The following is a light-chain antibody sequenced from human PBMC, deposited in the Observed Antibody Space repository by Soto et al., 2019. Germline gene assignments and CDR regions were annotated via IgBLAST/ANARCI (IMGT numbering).Light chain of an antibody. Sequence: EIVLTQSPGTLSLSPGGTATLSCRASQSVTSGDLAWYQQKPGQAPRLLIYRASSRVTGIPDRFSGSGSGTDFTLTISRLEPEDFAVYYCQQYGNFPRTFGQGTKVEIK. CDR1: QSVTSGD. V-gene: IGKV3-20*01. CDR2: RAS. J-gene: IGKJ1*01. CDR3: QQYGNFPRT.